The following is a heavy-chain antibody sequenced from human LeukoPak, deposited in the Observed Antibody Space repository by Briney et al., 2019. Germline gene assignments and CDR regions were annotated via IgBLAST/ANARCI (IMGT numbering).Heavy chain of an antibody. Sequence: ASVKGSCKASGYTFTVYYMHWVRQAPGQGLEWMGWINPNSGGTNYAQKFQGWVTTTRDTSISTAYMELSRLRSDDTAVYYCARERYCSSTSCPDTYYFDYWGQGTLVTVSS. CDR3: ARERYCSSTSCPDTYYFDY. J-gene: IGHJ4*02. V-gene: IGHV1-2*04. CDR1: GYTFTVYY. CDR2: INPNSGGT. D-gene: IGHD2-2*01.